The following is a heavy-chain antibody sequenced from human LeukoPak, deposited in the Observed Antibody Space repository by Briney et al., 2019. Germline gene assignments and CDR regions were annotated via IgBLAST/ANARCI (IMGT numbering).Heavy chain of an antibody. V-gene: IGHV4-59*08. Sequence: SETLSLTCTVSGGSISSYCWSWIRQPPGKGLEWIGYIYSSGGTNYNPSLESRVTISVDTSKNQFPLKLSSVTAADTAVYYCARPHSRGYGYGPFDCWGQGTLVTVSS. D-gene: IGHD5-18*01. CDR1: GGSISSYC. CDR3: ARPHSRGYGYGPFDC. J-gene: IGHJ4*02. CDR2: IYSSGGT.